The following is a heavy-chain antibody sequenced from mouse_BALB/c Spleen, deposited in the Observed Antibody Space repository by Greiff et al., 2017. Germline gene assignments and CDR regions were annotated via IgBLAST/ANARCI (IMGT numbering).Heavy chain of an antibody. Sequence: VQLQQSGTVLARPGASVKMSCKASGYSFTSYWMHWVKQRPGQGLEWIGAIYPGNSDTSYNQKFKGKAKLTAVTSASTAYMELSSLTNEDSAVYYCTRSEEYDWFAYWGQGTLVTVSA. CDR2: IYPGNSDT. J-gene: IGHJ3*01. CDR3: TRSEEYDWFAY. CDR1: GYSFTSYW. V-gene: IGHV1-5*01. D-gene: IGHD2-14*01.